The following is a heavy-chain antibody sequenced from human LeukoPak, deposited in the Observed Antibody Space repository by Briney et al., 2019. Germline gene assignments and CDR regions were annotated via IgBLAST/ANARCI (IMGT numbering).Heavy chain of an antibody. CDR3: AKSSLVPPFDY. J-gene: IGHJ4*02. V-gene: IGHV3-23*01. CDR1: GFPLSSYA. Sequence: GGSLRLSCAVSGFPLSSYAMSWVRQAPGKGLEWVSATSSSDAGTYYADSVKGRFTISRDNSKNTLYLQMNSLRAHDTAVYYCAKSSLVPPFDYWGQGTLVTVSS. D-gene: IGHD6-6*01. CDR2: TSSSDAGT.